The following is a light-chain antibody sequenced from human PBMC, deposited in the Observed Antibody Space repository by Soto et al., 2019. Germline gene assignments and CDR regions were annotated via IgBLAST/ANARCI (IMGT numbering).Light chain of an antibody. CDR2: DVS. J-gene: IGLJ1*01. CDR3: GSHTSSNSFV. Sequence: QSVLTQPASVSGSPGQSITISCTGTGSDVGGYNYVSWYQQSPGRAPKLLIHDVSNRPSGVSNRFSGSKSGSTASLTISGLRAEDEADYYCGSHTSSNSFVFGTGTQLTVL. CDR1: GSDVGGYNY. V-gene: IGLV2-14*03.